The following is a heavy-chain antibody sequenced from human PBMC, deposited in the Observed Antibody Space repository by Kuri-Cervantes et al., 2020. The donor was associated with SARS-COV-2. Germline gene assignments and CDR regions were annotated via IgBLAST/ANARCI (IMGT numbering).Heavy chain of an antibody. J-gene: IGHJ4*02. CDR3: ARHVRPEITIFGVVITADYFDY. V-gene: IGHV4-34*01. Sequence: SETLSLTCAVYGGSFSDYYWSWVRQPPGKGLEWIGEINHSGSTNYNPSLESRVTMSVDTSRNQFSLKLSSVTAADTAVYYCARHVRPEITIFGVVITADYFDYWGQGTLVTVSS. CDR2: INHSGST. D-gene: IGHD3-3*01. CDR1: GGSFSDYY.